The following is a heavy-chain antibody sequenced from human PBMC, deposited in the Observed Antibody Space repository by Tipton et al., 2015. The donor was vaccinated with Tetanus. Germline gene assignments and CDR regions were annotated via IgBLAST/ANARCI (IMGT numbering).Heavy chain of an antibody. CDR1: GFDFRSDW. J-gene: IGHJ4*02. V-gene: IGHV3-7*03. D-gene: IGHD3-10*01. CDR2: IKQDGNEK. CDR3: ARDPHTIRTGNHRGFDY. Sequence: SLRLSCAASGFDFRSDWMTWVRQAPGKGLEWVANIKQDGNEKYHVGSVKGRFTISRDNGKNLLYLQMNSLRVEDTAVYYCARDPHTIRTGNHRGFDYWGQGTKVTVSS.